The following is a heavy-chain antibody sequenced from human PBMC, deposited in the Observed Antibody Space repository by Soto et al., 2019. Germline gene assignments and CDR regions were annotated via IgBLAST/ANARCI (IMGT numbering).Heavy chain of an antibody. Sequence: DVPLVESGGGLVQPGGSLRLSCATSGFTFRSYSMNWVRQAPGKGLEWLSYVASFGSVTHYADSVKGRFTISRDNAKNSVYLEMNSLRAEDTAVYYCVRDSDDVPTGQHMVHADYWGQGTLVTVSS. V-gene: IGHV3-48*01. CDR3: VRDSDDVPTGQHMVHADY. J-gene: IGHJ4*02. CDR1: GFTFRSYS. CDR2: VASFGSVT. D-gene: IGHD6-13*01.